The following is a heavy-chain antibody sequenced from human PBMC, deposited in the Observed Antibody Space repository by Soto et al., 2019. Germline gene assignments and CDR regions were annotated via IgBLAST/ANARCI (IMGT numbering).Heavy chain of an antibody. CDR2: INAGNGDT. CDR1: GYTFTSYG. D-gene: IGHD6-19*01. CDR3: ARAVAVPADFDY. Sequence: ASVKVSCKASGYTFTSYGISWVRQAPGQGLEWMGWINAGNGDTKYSQKFQGRVTITRDTSASTAYMELSSLRSEDTAVYYSARAVAVPADFDYWGQGTLVTVSA. J-gene: IGHJ4*02. V-gene: IGHV1-3*01.